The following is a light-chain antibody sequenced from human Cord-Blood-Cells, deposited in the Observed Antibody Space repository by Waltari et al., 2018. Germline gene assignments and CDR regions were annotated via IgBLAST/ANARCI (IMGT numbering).Light chain of an antibody. V-gene: IGLV2-8*01. Sequence: QSALTQPPSASGSPGQSVTISFPVTSTDVGGYNHVSWYQQHPGKAPKLMIYEVSKRPSGVPDRFSGSKSGNTASLTVSGLQAEDEADYYCSSYAGSNKLVFGGGTKLTVL. CDR1: STDVGGYNH. J-gene: IGLJ2*01. CDR3: SSYAGSNKLV. CDR2: EVS.